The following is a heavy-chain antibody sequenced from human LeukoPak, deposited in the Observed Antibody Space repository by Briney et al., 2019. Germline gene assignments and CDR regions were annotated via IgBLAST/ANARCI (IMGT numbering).Heavy chain of an antibody. CDR3: AKERYYDSTGYYPFDY. D-gene: IGHD3-22*01. Sequence: GGSLRLSCAASGFTFSSYSMNWVRQAPGKGLEWVSAISGSGGSTYYADSVKGRFTISRDNSKNTLYLQMNSLRAEDTAVYYCAKERYYDSTGYYPFDYWGQGTLVTVSS. J-gene: IGHJ4*02. CDR2: ISGSGGST. CDR1: GFTFSSYS. V-gene: IGHV3-23*01.